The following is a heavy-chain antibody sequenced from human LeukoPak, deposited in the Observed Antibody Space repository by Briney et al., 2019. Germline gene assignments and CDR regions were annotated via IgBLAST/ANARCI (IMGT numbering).Heavy chain of an antibody. D-gene: IGHD1-26*01. CDR2: ISSSSSYI. Sequence: GGSLRLSCTASGITFSNAWMNWVRQAPGKGLEWVSSISSSSSYIYYTDSVKGRFTISRDNAKNSLYLQMNSLRAEDTAVYYCARVGVGATLYYFDYWGQGTLVTVSS. J-gene: IGHJ4*02. V-gene: IGHV3-21*01. CDR3: ARVGVGATLYYFDY. CDR1: GITFSNAW.